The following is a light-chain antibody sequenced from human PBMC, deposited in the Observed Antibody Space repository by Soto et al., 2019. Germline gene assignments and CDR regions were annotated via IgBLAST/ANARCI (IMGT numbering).Light chain of an antibody. CDR1: HSLSSAY. J-gene: IGKJ1*01. Sequence: EIVFTQSPDTLSLSPGERATLSCRASHSLSSAYLVWYQQKPGQAPRLLMFAASSRATGTPDRFSGSGSGTDFTLTISRLEPEDFAVYYCQQYGTSPRTFGQGTKVDIK. CDR3: QQYGTSPRT. V-gene: IGKV3-20*01. CDR2: AAS.